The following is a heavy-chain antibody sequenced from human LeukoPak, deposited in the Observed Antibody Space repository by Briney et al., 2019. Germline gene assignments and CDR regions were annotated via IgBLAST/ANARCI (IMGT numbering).Heavy chain of an antibody. Sequence: PGGSLRLSCAASGSTFSDYYMSWIRQPPGKGLEWIGSIYYSGSTYYNPSLKSRVTISVDTSKNQFSLKLSSVTAADTAVYYCRGDCSSTSCPFDYWGQGTLVTVSS. D-gene: IGHD2-2*01. CDR3: RGDCSSTSCPFDY. CDR2: IYYSGST. CDR1: GSTFSDYY. J-gene: IGHJ4*02. V-gene: IGHV4-59*05.